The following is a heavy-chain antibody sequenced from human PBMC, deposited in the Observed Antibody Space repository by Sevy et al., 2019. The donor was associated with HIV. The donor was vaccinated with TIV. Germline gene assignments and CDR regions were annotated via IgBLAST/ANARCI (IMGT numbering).Heavy chain of an antibody. J-gene: IGHJ4*02. Sequence: GGSLRLSCAASGFTFSSYAMHWVRQAPGKGLEWVVVISYDGSNKYYADSVKGRFTISRDNSKNTLYLQMNSLRAEDTAVYYCARGSGLRRTVTTGSDYFDYWGQGTLVTVSS. CDR2: ISYDGSNK. V-gene: IGHV3-30-3*01. CDR1: GFTFSSYA. D-gene: IGHD4-4*01. CDR3: ARGSGLRRTVTTGSDYFDY.